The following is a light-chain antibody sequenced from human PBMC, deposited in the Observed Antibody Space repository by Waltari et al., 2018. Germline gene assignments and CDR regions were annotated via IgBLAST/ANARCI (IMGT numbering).Light chain of an antibody. J-gene: IGLJ1*01. CDR3: HVWDRSNGQYV. CDR1: NIGSKG. CDR2: YDS. Sequence: SYVLTQPPSVSVAPGKTARIACGGDNIGSKGVHWYQKKSGQAPIMIIYYDSDRPAGIPERFSGSNSGNTATLTISRVEAGDEADYYCHVWDRSNGQYVFGPGTKVTVL. V-gene: IGLV3-21*04.